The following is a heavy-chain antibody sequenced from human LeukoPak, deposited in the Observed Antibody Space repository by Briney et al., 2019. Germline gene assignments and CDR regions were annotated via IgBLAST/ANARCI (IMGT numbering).Heavy chain of an antibody. D-gene: IGHD4-17*01. Sequence: ASVKVSCKASGYTFTGYYMHWVRQAPGQGLGWMGWINPNSGGTNYAQKFQGRVTMTRDTSISTAYMELSRLRSDDTAVYYCARWFGDYVHWFDPWGQGTLVTVSS. CDR1: GYTFTGYY. CDR2: INPNSGGT. CDR3: ARWFGDYVHWFDP. V-gene: IGHV1-2*02. J-gene: IGHJ5*02.